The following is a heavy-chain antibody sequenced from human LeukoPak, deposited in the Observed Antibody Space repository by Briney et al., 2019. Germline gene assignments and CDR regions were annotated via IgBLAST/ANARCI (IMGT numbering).Heavy chain of an antibody. CDR3: ARGVTTGAYDI. Sequence: ASVTVSCKASGYTFTSYGISWVRQAPGQGLEWMGWISAYNGNTNYAQRIQGRVTMTTDTSTSTANMELRSLRSDDTAVYYCARGVTTGAYDIWGQGTMVTVSS. J-gene: IGHJ3*02. V-gene: IGHV1-18*01. D-gene: IGHD4-17*01. CDR1: GYTFTSYG. CDR2: ISAYNGNT.